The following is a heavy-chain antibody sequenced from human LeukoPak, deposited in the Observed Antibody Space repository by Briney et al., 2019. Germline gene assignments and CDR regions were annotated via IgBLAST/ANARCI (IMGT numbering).Heavy chain of an antibody. CDR1: GFTFSNYA. CDR3: AKDLYCSSTSCYMDV. D-gene: IGHD2-2*01. Sequence: GGSLRLSCAASGFTFSNYAMSWVRQAPGKGLEWVSGISGSGGYTYYADSVKGRFTISRDNSNNTPYLQMNSLRAGDTAVYYCAKDLYCSSTSCYMDVWGKGTTVTVSS. CDR2: ISGSGGYT. J-gene: IGHJ6*03. V-gene: IGHV3-23*01.